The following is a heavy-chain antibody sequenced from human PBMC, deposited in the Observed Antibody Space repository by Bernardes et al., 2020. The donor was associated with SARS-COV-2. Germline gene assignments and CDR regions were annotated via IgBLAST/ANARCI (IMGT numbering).Heavy chain of an antibody. CDR3: ARSRYSSGWYENHHGSEYFQH. J-gene: IGHJ1*01. CDR2: IYYSGST. Sequence: SETLSLTCAVSGGSISSYYWSWIRQPPGKGLEWIGYIYYSGSTNYHPSLKSRVTISVDTSKFQFSLKLSSVTAAETAVYYCARSRYSSGWYENHHGSEYFQHWGQGTLVTVSS. V-gene: IGHV4-59*01. D-gene: IGHD6-19*01. CDR1: GGSISSYY.